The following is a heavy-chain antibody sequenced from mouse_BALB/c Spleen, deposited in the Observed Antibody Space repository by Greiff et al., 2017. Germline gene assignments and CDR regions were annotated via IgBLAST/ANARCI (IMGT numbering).Heavy chain of an antibody. V-gene: IGHV1S127*01. CDR1: GYSFTSYW. Sequence: VQLQQSGPQLVRPGASVKISCKASGYSFTSYWMHWVKQRPGQGLEWIGMIDPSDSETRLNQKFKDKATLTVDKSSSTAYMQLSSPTSEDSAVYYCARGDYFDYWGQATTLTVSS. J-gene: IGHJ2*01. CDR3: ARGDYFDY. CDR2: IDPSDSET.